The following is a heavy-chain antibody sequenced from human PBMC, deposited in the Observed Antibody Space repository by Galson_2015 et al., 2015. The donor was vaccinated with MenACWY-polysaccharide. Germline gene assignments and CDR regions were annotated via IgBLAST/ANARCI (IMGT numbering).Heavy chain of an antibody. Sequence: SLRLSCAASGFIFSTYSMNWVRQAPGKGLEWVSYIRSSGSTIHYADSVRGRFTISRDNAENSLYLQMNSLRDEDTAVYYCAKRARVVAAAWYGMDVWGQGTTVTVSS. D-gene: IGHD2-15*01. V-gene: IGHV3-48*02. J-gene: IGHJ6*02. CDR1: GFIFSTYS. CDR3: AKRARVVAAAWYGMDV. CDR2: IRSSGSTI.